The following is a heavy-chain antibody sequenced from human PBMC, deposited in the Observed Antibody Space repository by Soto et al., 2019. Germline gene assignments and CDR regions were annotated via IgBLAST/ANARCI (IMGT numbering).Heavy chain of an antibody. CDR2: IWYDGSNK. J-gene: IGHJ6*02. CDR3: ARDRTVDYGGSYGMDV. D-gene: IGHD4-17*01. CDR1: GFTFSSYG. Sequence: PGGSLRLSCAASGFTFSSYGMHWVRQAPGKGLEWVAVIWYDGSNKYYADSVKGRFTISRDNSKNTLYLQMNSLRAEDTAVYYCARDRTVDYGGSYGMDVWGQGTTVTVSS. V-gene: IGHV3-33*01.